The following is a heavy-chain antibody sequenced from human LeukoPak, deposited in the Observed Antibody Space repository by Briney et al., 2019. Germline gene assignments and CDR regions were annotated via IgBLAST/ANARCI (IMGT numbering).Heavy chain of an antibody. CDR3: ASQDLVVVPAASHYFDY. V-gene: IGHV3-48*03. J-gene: IGHJ4*02. CDR1: GFAFSTYA. CDR2: ISRTGDAI. Sequence: GGSLRLSCAASGFAFSTYAMNWVRQAPGKGLEWISYISRTGDAIYYADSVKGRFTISRDNAKNSLYLQMNSLRVEDTAVYYCASQDLVVVPAASHYFDYWGQGTLVTVSS. D-gene: IGHD2-2*01.